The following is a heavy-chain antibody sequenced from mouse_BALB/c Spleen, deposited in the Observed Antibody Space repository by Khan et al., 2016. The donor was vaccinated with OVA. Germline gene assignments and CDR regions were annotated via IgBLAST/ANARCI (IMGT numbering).Heavy chain of an antibody. J-gene: IGHJ3*01. CDR2: IWSDGST. D-gene: IGHD1-2*01. V-gene: IGHV2-6-7*01. CDR1: GFSLTGYG. Sequence: QVQLQQSGPGLVAPSQSLSITCTVSGFSLTGYGVNWVRQPPGKDLEWLGMIWSDGSTDYNSALKSRLSINKDNSKSQVFLKMNSLQTDDTARYFCARELRLGVFAYWGQGTLVTVST. CDR3: ARELRLGVFAY.